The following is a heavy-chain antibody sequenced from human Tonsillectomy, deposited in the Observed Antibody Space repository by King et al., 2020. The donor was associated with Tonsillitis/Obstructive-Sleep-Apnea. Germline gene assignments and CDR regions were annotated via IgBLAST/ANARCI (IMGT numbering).Heavy chain of an antibody. CDR1: GFTFDDYT. V-gene: IGHV3-43*01. D-gene: IGHD2-2*01. CDR2: ISWDGGNT. CDR3: AKGKTSPPDYYYYHMGG. Sequence: VQLVESGGVVVQPGGSLRLSCAASGFTFDDYTMHWVRQAPGKGLEWVSLISWDGGNTYYADSVKGRFTISRDNSKNSLYLQMNSLRTEDTALYYCAKGKTSPPDYYYYHMGGWGKGTPVTVSS. J-gene: IGHJ6*03.